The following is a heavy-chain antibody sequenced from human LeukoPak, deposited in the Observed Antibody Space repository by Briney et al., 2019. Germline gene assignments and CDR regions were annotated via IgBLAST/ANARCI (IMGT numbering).Heavy chain of an antibody. Sequence: GGSLRLSCAASGFTFSGSAMHSVRQASGKGRGEVGGIRSKANSYATAYAASVKGRFTISRDDSKNTAYLQMNSLKTEDTAVYYCTSSRVGAINFDYWGQGTLVTVSS. CDR2: IRSKANSYAT. D-gene: IGHD1-26*01. J-gene: IGHJ4*02. CDR1: GFTFSGSA. CDR3: TSSRVGAINFDY. V-gene: IGHV3-73*01.